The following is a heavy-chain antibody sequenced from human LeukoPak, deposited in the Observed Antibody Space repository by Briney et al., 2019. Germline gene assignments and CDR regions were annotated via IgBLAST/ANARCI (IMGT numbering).Heavy chain of an antibody. CDR1: GGSISSYY. D-gene: IGHD5-12*01. V-gene: IGHV4-59*08. CDR3: ARQGGYSGYDAFDI. CDR2: IYYSGST. J-gene: IGHJ3*02. Sequence: SSETLSLTCTVSGGSISSYYWSWIRQPPGKGLEWIGYIYYSGSTNYNPSLKSRVTISVDTSKNQFSLKLSSVTAADTAVYYCARQGGYSGYDAFDIWGQGTMVTVSS.